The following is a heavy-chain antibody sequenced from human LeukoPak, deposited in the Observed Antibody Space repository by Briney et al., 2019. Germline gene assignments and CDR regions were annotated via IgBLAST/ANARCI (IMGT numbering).Heavy chain of an antibody. CDR2: ISYDGSNK. CDR3: ATTTTVTTWGYYYGMDV. D-gene: IGHD4-17*01. V-gene: IGHV3-30*03. J-gene: IGHJ6*02. CDR1: GFTFSSYG. Sequence: GRSLRRSCVASGFTFSSYGMHWVRQAPGKGLEWVAVISYDGSNKYYADSVKGRFTISRDNSKNTLYLQMNSLRAEDTAVYYCATTTTVTTWGYYYGMDVWGQGTTVTVSS.